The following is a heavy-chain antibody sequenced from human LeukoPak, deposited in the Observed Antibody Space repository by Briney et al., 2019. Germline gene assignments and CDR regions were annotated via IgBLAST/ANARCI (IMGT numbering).Heavy chain of an antibody. V-gene: IGHV3-33*01. D-gene: IGHD6-19*01. J-gene: IGHJ6*02. CDR1: GYTFSGYY. CDR3: ARDSSIAVAGTYYYYGMDV. Sequence: SCKASGYTFSGYYMHWVRQAPGKGLEWVAVIWYDGSNKYYADSVKGRFTISRDNSKNTLYLQMNSLRAEDTAVYYCARDSSIAVAGTYYYYGMDVWGQGTTVTVSS. CDR2: IWYDGSNK.